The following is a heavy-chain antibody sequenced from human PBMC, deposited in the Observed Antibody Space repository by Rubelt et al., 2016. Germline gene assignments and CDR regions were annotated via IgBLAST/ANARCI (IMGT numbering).Heavy chain of an antibody. D-gene: IGHD2-2*01. Sequence: TCAVYGGSFSGYYWSWIRQPPGKGLEWIGEINHSGSTNYNPSLKSRVTISVDTSKNQFSLKLSSVTAADTAVYYCARGRRIVGVAAAILGYYYMDVWGKGTTVTVS. CDR1: GGSFSGYY. J-gene: IGHJ6*03. CDR2: INHSGST. V-gene: IGHV4-34*01. CDR3: ARGRRIVGVAAAILGYYYMDV.